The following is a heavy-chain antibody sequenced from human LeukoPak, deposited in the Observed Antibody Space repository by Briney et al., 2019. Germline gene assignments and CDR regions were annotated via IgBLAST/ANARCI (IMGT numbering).Heavy chain of an antibody. D-gene: IGHD1-26*01. CDR2: ISAYNGNT. CDR3: ARSRVGATSFDY. Sequence: ASVKVSCKASGYTFTSYYMHWVRQAPGQGLEWMGWISAYNGNTNYAQKLQGRVTMTTDTSTSTAYMELRSLRSDDTAVYYCARSRVGATSFDYWGQGTLVTVSS. CDR1: GYTFTSYY. V-gene: IGHV1-18*04. J-gene: IGHJ4*02.